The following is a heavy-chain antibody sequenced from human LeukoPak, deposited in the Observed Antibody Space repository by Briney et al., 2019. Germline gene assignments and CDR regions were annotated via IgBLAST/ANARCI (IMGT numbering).Heavy chain of an antibody. Sequence: SVKVSCTASGGTFSSYAISWVRQAPGQGLEWMGGIIPIFGTANYAQKFQGRVTITADESTSTAYMELSSLRSEDTAVYYCARVGDYGGNFHFDYWGQGTLVTVSS. CDR1: GGTFSSYA. D-gene: IGHD4-23*01. CDR3: ARVGDYGGNFHFDY. V-gene: IGHV1-69*13. CDR2: IIPIFGTA. J-gene: IGHJ4*02.